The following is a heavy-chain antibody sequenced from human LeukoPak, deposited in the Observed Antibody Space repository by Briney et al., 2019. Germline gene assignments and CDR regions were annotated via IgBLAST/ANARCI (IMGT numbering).Heavy chain of an antibody. CDR3: ARGGYSSSWYPRAEYFQR. V-gene: IGHV1-2*02. CDR2: INPNSDGT. CDR1: GYTFTGYY. D-gene: IGHD6-13*01. Sequence: GASVKVSCKASGYTFTGYYMHWVRQAPGQGLEWMGWINPNSDGTNYAQKFQGRVTMTRDTSISTAYMELSRLRSDDTAVYYCARGGYSSSWYPRAEYFQRWGQGTLVTVSS. J-gene: IGHJ1*01.